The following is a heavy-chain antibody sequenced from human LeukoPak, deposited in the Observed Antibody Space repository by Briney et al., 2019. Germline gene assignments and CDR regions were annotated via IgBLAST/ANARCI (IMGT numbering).Heavy chain of an antibody. D-gene: IGHD6-13*01. V-gene: IGHV4-34*01. CDR3: ARVSSSWYVLYYMDV. CDR1: GGSFSGYY. Sequence: SETLSLTCAVYGGSFSGYYWSWIRQPPGKGLEWIGEINHSGRTNYNPSLKSRVTISVDTSKNQFSLKLSSVTAADTAVYYCARVSSSWYVLYYMDVWGKGTTVTVSS. J-gene: IGHJ6*03. CDR2: INHSGRT.